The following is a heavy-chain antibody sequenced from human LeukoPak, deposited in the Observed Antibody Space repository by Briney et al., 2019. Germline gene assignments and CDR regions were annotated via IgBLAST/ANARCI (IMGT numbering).Heavy chain of an antibody. D-gene: IGHD1-14*01. Sequence: GGSLRLSCAASEFTFSSYSMNWVRQAPGKGLEWVSYISGSSSIIYYADSVKGRFTISRDNAKNSLYLQMNSLRAEDTAVYYCARGNRWVDYWGQGTLVTVSS. CDR1: EFTFSSYS. CDR2: ISGSSSII. CDR3: ARGNRWVDY. J-gene: IGHJ4*02. V-gene: IGHV3-48*04.